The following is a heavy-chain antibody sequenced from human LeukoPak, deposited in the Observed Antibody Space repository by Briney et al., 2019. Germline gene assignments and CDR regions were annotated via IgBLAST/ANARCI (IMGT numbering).Heavy chain of an antibody. CDR3: AKDQYPKGRGGSGRSFDY. V-gene: IGHV3-7*01. J-gene: IGHJ4*02. CDR1: GFTFSSHW. CDR2: IKQDGSEK. D-gene: IGHD3-10*01. Sequence: GGSLRLSCAASGFTFSSHWMNWVRQAPGKGLEWVANIKQDGSEKYYADSVKGRFTISRDNSKNTLYLQMNSLRAEDTAVYYCAKDQYPKGRGGSGRSFDYWGQGTLVTVSS.